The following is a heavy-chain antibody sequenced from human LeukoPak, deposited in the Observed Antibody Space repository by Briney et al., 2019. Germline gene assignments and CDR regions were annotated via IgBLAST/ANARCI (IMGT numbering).Heavy chain of an antibody. CDR3: ARDAPTNGVWYSGFDY. D-gene: IGHD2-8*01. Sequence: AGGSLRLSCADSGFTLSTYSMNWVRQAPGTGLEWVSYITSSSSTLYYADSVKGRFTISRDNAKNSLYLQMNSLRVEDTAVYYCARDAPTNGVWYSGFDYWGQGTLVTVSS. J-gene: IGHJ4*02. CDR2: ITSSSSTL. V-gene: IGHV3-48*01. CDR1: GFTLSTYS.